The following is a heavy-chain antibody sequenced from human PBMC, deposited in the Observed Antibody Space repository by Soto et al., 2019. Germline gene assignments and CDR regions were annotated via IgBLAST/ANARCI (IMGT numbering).Heavy chain of an antibody. D-gene: IGHD2-15*01. CDR3: AKAGCSGGSCYGGLDY. CDR2: ISGSGGST. Sequence: GGSLRLSCAASGFTFSSHAMSWVRQAPGKGLEWVSAISGSGGSTYYADSVKGRFTISRDNSKNTLYLQMNSLRAEDTAVYYCAKAGCSGGSCYGGLDYWGQGTLVTVSS. J-gene: IGHJ4*02. V-gene: IGHV3-23*01. CDR1: GFTFSSHA.